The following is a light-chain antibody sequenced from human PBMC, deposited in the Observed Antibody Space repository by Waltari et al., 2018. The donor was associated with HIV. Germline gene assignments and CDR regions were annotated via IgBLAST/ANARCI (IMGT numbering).Light chain of an antibody. CDR3: QQYYSTPPIT. CDR1: QSVIYSSNNKNY. J-gene: IGKJ5*01. CDR2: WAS. Sequence: IVMTQSPDSLAVSLVEMATIHCKSSQSVIYSSNNKNYLAWYQQKPGQPPKLLIYWASTREYGVPDRFSGSGSGTDFTLTISSLQAEDVAVYYCQQYYSTPPITFGQGKRLESK. V-gene: IGKV4-1*01.